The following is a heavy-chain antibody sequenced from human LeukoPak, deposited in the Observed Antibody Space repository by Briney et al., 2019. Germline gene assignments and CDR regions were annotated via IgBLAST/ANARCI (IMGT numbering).Heavy chain of an antibody. V-gene: IGHV3-53*05. CDR1: GFTVSSNF. CDR2: IYSGGST. D-gene: IGHD2-21*01. Sequence: HPWGSLRLSCAASGFTVSSNFLSWVRQPPGKGLEWVSDIYSGGSTYYADSVKGRFTISRDNSKNTLYLQMNSLRAEDTAVYYCTRGGGGSFPHYWGQGTLVTVSS. CDR3: TRGGGGSFPHY. J-gene: IGHJ4*02.